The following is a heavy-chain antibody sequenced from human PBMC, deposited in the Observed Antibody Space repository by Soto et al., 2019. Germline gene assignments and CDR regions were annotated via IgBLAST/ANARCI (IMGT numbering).Heavy chain of an antibody. Sequence: QVQLQESGPGLVKPSGTLSLTCAVSGGSLSSTHWWSWVRQPPRKGLEWIGDIYHTGSTNYNPSLKSRVTISVDKSNNQFSLNLSSVTAADTAVYYCARDPYYYGSGDKGGFDPWGQGTPVIVSS. CDR2: IYHTGST. J-gene: IGHJ5*02. CDR1: GGSLSSTHW. CDR3: ARDPYYYGSGDKGGFDP. D-gene: IGHD3-10*01. V-gene: IGHV4-4*02.